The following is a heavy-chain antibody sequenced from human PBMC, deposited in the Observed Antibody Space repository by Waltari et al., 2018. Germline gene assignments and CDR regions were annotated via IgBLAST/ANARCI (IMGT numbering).Heavy chain of an antibody. V-gene: IGHV3-7*01. Sequence: EVQMVESGGGLVQPGGSLTISCEASGFTFSTFWMSWFRQAPGKGLGLVANRKEDGRATYYIDSVRGRFTISRDNAKNSLYLQMSSLRVDDTAMYYCSRDSSGNDYWGQGTLVTVS. J-gene: IGHJ4*02. D-gene: IGHD1-26*01. CDR2: RKEDGRAT. CDR1: GFTFSTFW. CDR3: SRDSSGNDY.